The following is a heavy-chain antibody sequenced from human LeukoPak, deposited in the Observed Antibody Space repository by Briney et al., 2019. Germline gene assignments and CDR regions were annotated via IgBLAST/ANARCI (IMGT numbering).Heavy chain of an antibody. CDR1: GGSISSGGYY. CDR3: ACLSGGYSYGEPDY. Sequence: PSQTPSLTCTVSGGSISSGGYYWSWIRQHPGKGLEWIGYIYYSGSTYYNPSLKSRVTISVDTSKNQFSLKLSSVTAADTAVYYCACLSGGYSYGEPDYWGQGTLVTVSS. CDR2: IYYSGST. D-gene: IGHD5-18*01. J-gene: IGHJ4*02. V-gene: IGHV4-31*03.